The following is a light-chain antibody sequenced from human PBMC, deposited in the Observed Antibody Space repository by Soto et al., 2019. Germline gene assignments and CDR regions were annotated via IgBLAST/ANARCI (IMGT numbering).Light chain of an antibody. CDR2: GAS. CDR1: QSVSSN. J-gene: IGKJ1*01. V-gene: IGKV3-15*01. Sequence: EIVMTQSPATLSVSPGERATLSCRASQSVSSNLAWYQQKPGQAPRLLIYGASTRATGIPARSSGSGSGTEFTLTISSLQSEDFAVYYCQQYNNWHQTFGQGTKVEIK. CDR3: QQYNNWHQT.